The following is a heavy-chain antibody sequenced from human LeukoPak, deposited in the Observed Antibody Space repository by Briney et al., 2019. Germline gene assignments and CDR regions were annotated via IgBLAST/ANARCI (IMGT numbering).Heavy chain of an antibody. CDR2: ISGSGGST. CDR3: ARRPLAASYFDS. V-gene: IGHV3-23*01. D-gene: IGHD2-15*01. J-gene: IGHJ4*02. Sequence: HPGGTLRLSCAASGFTFSSYGMSWVRQAPGKGLEWVSAISGSGGSTYYADSVKGRFTISRDNSKNTLYLQMNSLRGEDTAVYYCARRPLAASYFDSWGQGTLVTASS. CDR1: GFTFSSYG.